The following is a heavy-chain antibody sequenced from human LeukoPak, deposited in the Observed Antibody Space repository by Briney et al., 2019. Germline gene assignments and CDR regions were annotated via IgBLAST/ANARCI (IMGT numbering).Heavy chain of an antibody. D-gene: IGHD4-17*01. J-gene: IGHJ4*02. Sequence: GGPLRLSCAASGFTFSSYEMNWVRQAPGKGLEWVSYISSSGSTIYYADSVKGRFTISRDNAKNSLYLQMNSLRAEDTAVYYCARPRSYGDGIDYWGQGTLVTVSS. CDR1: GFTFSSYE. CDR2: ISSSGSTI. V-gene: IGHV3-48*03. CDR3: ARPRSYGDGIDY.